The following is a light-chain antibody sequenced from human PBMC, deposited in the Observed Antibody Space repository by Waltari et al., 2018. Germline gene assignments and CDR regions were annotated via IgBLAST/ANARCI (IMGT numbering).Light chain of an antibody. V-gene: IGKV3-11*01. CDR1: ESVSRY. CDR3: QHRSDWPLT. J-gene: IGKJ4*01. Sequence: IVLTQSPATLSLSPGERATLSCRASESVSRYLAWYHQKPGQDPRLLIYEASNRATAIPARFSGSGSGTDFTLTISSLEPEDFAVYYCQHRSDWPLTFGVGTKVEIK. CDR2: EAS.